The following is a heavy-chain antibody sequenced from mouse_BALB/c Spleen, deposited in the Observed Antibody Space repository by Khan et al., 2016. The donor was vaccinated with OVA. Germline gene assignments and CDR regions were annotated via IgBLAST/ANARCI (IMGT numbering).Heavy chain of an antibody. J-gene: IGHJ4*01. D-gene: IGHD1-2*01. CDR3: ARGTTAYAMDY. V-gene: IGHV1-4*01. CDR2: INPRSGYT. CDR1: GYTFTSNT. Sequence: QVQLQQSGAEPARPGASVKMSCTASGYTFTSNTMHWVKQRPGQGLEWIGYINPRSGYTNYNQKFNDKATLTADKSSSTAYMQLSSLTSEDSAVYYCARGTTAYAMDYWGQGASVTVSS.